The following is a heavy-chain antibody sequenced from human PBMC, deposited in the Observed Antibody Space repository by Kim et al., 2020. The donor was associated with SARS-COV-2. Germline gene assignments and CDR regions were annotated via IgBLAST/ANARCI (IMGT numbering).Heavy chain of an antibody. V-gene: IGHV3-48*02. D-gene: IGHD3-9*01. Sequence: DSVKGRFTISRDNAKNSLYLQMNSLRDEDTAVYYCARGNDILTTNHPFDYWGQGTLVTVSS. J-gene: IGHJ4*02. CDR3: ARGNDILTTNHPFDY.